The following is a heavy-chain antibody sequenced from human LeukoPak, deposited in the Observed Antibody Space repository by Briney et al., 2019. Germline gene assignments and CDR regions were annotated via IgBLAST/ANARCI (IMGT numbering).Heavy chain of an antibody. CDR1: GGSFSSSTYY. D-gene: IGHD3-22*01. J-gene: IGHJ4*02. CDR3: ARQYYDSSGYYPWYFDY. CDR2: VYYSGST. Sequence: SETLSLTCTVSGGSFSSSTYYWGWIRQPPGKWMEWIGSVYYSGSTYYNQSLKSRVTISVDTSKNQFSLKLTSVTAADTAVYYCARQYYDSSGYYPWYFDYWGQGTLVTVSS. V-gene: IGHV4-39*01.